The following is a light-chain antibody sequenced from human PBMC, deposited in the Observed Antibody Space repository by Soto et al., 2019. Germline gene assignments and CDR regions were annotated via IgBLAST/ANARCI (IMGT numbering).Light chain of an antibody. CDR2: GAS. V-gene: IGKV3-15*01. CDR3: LQYKKGVLS. Sequence: ETVMTQSPAALSVSPVQGATLSCRASQRVDNDVAWYQQKPGQAPRLLIYGASTRATAIPARFSASGSGTEFTLTITSLQSEDFAVYYCLQYKKGVLSFGGGTKVDIK. CDR1: QRVDND. J-gene: IGKJ4*01.